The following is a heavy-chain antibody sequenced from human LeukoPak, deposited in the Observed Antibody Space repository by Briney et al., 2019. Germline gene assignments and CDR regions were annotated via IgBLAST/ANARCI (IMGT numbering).Heavy chain of an antibody. D-gene: IGHD1-26*01. CDR1: GGSISSTNYY. CDR2: IYYSGSA. V-gene: IGHV4-39*02. Sequence: SETLSLTYTVSGGSISSTNYYWGWIRQPPGTGLEWIGSIYYSGSAYYKSSLKSRVTISVDTSRNHFSLKLTSVTAADTAVYYCARLVGGSYFRFWYFDLWGRGTLVTVSS. CDR3: ARLVGGSYFRFWYFDL. J-gene: IGHJ2*01.